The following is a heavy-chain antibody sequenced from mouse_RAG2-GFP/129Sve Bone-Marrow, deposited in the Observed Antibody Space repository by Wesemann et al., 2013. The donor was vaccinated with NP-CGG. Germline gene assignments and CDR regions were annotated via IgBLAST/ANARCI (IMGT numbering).Heavy chain of an antibody. D-gene: IGHD2-4*01. J-gene: IGHJ3*01. V-gene: IGHV14-3*02. CDR2: DPANGNT. Sequence: DPANGNTKYDPKFQGKATITADTSSNTAYLQLSSLTSEDTAVYYCAIYYDYDGGFAYWGQGTLVTVSA. CDR3: AIYYDYDGGFAY.